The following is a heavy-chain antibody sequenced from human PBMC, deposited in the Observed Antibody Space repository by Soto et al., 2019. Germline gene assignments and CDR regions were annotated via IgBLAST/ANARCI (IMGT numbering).Heavy chain of an antibody. J-gene: IGHJ4*02. Sequence: QVQLVQSGAEVKKPGSSVKVSCKASGGTFSSYAISWVRQAPGQRLEWMGGIIPIFGTANYAQKFQGRVTITADESTSTAYMELSSLRSEDTAVYYCARDRGHSSGWYYSPNFDYWGQGTLVTVSS. CDR3: ARDRGHSSGWYYSPNFDY. D-gene: IGHD6-19*01. V-gene: IGHV1-69*12. CDR1: GGTFSSYA. CDR2: IIPIFGTA.